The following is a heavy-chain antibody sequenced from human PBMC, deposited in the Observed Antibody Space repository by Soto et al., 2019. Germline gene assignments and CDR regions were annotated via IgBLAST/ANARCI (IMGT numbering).Heavy chain of an antibody. J-gene: IGHJ5*02. V-gene: IGHV6-1*01. CDR2: TYFRSKWYN. CDR1: GDSVSSNTAS. CDR3: AKGDNLGPKTGYAFDP. D-gene: IGHD5-12*01. Sequence: QTLSLTCAISGDSVSSNTASCNWIRHSPSRGLEWLGRTYFRSKWYNDYAVSVKSRIIINPDTSNNQFSLQLNSVTPEDTAVSFCAKGDNLGPKTGYAFDPWGQGIMVTVSS.